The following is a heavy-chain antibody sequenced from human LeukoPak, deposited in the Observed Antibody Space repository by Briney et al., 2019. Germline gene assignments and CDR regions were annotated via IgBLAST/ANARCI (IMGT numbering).Heavy chain of an antibody. CDR1: GGSISSYY. CDR3: ARGRVSSSTWYSTYYYYFYMDA. V-gene: IGHV4-59*01. Sequence: SETLSLTCTVSGGSISSYYWSWIRQPPGKGLEWIGYIYYSGSTNYNPSLKSRVTISVDTSKTQFSLKLRSVTAADTAVYYCARGRVSSSTWYSTYYYYFYMDAWGKGTTVTVSS. D-gene: IGHD1-1*01. CDR2: IYYSGST. J-gene: IGHJ6*03.